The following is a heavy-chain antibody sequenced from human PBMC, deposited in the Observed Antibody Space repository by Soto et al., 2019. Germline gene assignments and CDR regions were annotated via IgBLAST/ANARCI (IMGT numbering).Heavy chain of an antibody. V-gene: IGHV4-39*01. CDR2: IYYSGST. CDR1: GGSISSSSYY. CDR3: ARGPYIWGSYRPFDY. Sequence: SETLSLTCTVSGGSISSSSYYWGWIRQPPGKGLEWIGSIYYSGSTYYNPSLKSRVTISVDTSKNQFSLKLSSVTAADTAVYYCARGPYIWGSYRPFDYWGQGTLVTVSS. D-gene: IGHD3-16*02. J-gene: IGHJ4*02.